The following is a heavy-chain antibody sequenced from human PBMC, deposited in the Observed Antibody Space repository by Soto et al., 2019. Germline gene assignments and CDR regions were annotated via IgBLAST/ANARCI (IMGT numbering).Heavy chain of an antibody. D-gene: IGHD1-26*01. CDR3: AKGGAIVAAGTRVYLYNAMDV. V-gene: IGHV1-2*02. CDR1: GYTFTGYY. CDR2: INPNSGDT. Sequence: AASVKVSCKASGYTFTGYYVHWVRQAPGQGLEWMGWINPNSGDTYLAQRFQGRVTMNRDTSIGTAYMELRGLTSDDTAEYYCAKGGAIVAAGTRVYLYNAMDVWGQATTVTVSS. J-gene: IGHJ6*02.